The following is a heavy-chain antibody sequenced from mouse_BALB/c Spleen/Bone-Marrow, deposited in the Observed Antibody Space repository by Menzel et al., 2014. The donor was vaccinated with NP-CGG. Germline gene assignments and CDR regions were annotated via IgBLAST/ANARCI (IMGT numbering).Heavy chain of an antibody. V-gene: IGHV1S56*01. CDR2: IYPGDFNT. J-gene: IGHJ4*01. Sequence: VQGVESGPELVKPGASVRISCKASGYTFTSFYIYWVRQRPGQGLEWIGWIYPGDFNTKYNEKFKGKATLTADKSSSTASMQLSSLTSEDSAVYFCARKNQRAYDSMNYWGQGTSVTVSS. D-gene: IGHD2-4*01. CDR1: GYTFTSFY. CDR3: ARKNQRAYDSMNY.